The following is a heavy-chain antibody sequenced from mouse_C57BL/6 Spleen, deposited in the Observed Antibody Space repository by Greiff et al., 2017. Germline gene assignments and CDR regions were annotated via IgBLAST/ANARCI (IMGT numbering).Heavy chain of an antibody. Sequence: VKVVESGPGLVAPSQSLSITCTVSGFSLTSYAISWVRQPPGKGLEWLGVIWTGGGTNYNSALKSRLSNSKDNSKSEVFLKMNSLRTDDTARDYCAGPNCYGSSYDWYFGVWGTGTTVTVSS. CDR2: IWTGGGT. CDR1: GFSLTSYA. V-gene: IGHV2-9-1*01. J-gene: IGHJ1*03. CDR3: AGPNCYGSSYDWYFGV. D-gene: IGHD1-1*01.